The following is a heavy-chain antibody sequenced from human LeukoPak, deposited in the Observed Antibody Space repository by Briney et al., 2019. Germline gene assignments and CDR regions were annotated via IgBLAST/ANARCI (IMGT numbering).Heavy chain of an antibody. Sequence: GRSLRLSCTASGFTFGDYAVTWVRQAPGKGPEWVGFIRSKAYTGTTDYAASVKGRFSISRDDSKNIAYLQMNSLKTEDTAVYYCSRAIRLAVAGVRYYFDYWGQGTLVTVSS. CDR3: SRAIRLAVAGVRYYFDY. CDR1: GFTFGDYA. V-gene: IGHV3-49*04. CDR2: IRSKAYTGTT. D-gene: IGHD6-19*01. J-gene: IGHJ4*02.